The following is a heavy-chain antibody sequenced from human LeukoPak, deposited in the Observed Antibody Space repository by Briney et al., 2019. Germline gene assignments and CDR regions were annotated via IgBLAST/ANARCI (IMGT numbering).Heavy chain of an antibody. CDR1: GGTFSSYA. CDR3: ARAGIVGAKTLGLRSDFDI. CDR2: INPNSGGT. J-gene: IGHJ3*02. Sequence: ASVKVSCKASGGTFSSYAISWVRQAPGQGLEWMGGINPNSGGTNYAHKFQGWVTMTRDTSITTAYMELSRLRSHDTAVYYCARAGIVGAKTLGLRSDFDIWGQGTMVTVSS. V-gene: IGHV1-2*04. D-gene: IGHD1-26*01.